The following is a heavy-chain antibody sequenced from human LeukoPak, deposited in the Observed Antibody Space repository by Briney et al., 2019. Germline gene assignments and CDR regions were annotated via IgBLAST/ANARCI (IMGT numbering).Heavy chain of an antibody. Sequence: GGSLRLSCAASGFTFSSYALTWVRQAPGKGLEWVSAISGNGGSTNYSDSVKGRFTISRDNSKNTLYLQVNSLRAEDTAVYYCAKYRSAWSFDYWGQGTLVTVSS. CDR2: ISGNGGST. CDR3: AKYRSAWSFDY. CDR1: GFTFSSYA. D-gene: IGHD6-13*01. J-gene: IGHJ4*02. V-gene: IGHV3-23*01.